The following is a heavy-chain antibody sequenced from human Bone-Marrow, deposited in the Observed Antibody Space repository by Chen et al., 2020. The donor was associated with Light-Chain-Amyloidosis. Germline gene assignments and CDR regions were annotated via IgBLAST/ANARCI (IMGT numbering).Heavy chain of an antibody. CDR1: GYTLPNYW. Sequence: EVQLEQSGPEVKKPGESLKISCKGSGYTLPNYWIGWVRQMPGKGLEWMGVIYPDDSDARYSPSFEGQVTISADKSITNAYLQWRSLKASDTAMYYCARRRDGYNFDYWGQGTLVTVSS. J-gene: IGHJ4*02. V-gene: IGHV5-51*01. CDR2: IYPDDSDA. D-gene: IGHD5-12*01. CDR3: ARRRDGYNFDY.